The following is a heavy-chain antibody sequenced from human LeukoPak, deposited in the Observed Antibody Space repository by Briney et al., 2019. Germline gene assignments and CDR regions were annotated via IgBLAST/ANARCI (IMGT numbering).Heavy chain of an antibody. CDR2: IKTDGSQT. V-gene: IGHV3-7*01. CDR1: GFTFSSYA. D-gene: IGHD7-27*01. Sequence: GGSLRLSCAASGFTFSSYAMHWVRQAPGKGLEWVANIKTDGSQTLYADSVKGRFTISRDNAKNSLYLQMNSLRVEDTAVYYCARDLNWETYWGQGTLVSVSS. CDR3: ARDLNWETY. J-gene: IGHJ4*02.